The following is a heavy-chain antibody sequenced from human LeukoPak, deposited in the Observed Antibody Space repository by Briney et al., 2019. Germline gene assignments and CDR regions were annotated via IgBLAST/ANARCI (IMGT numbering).Heavy chain of an antibody. CDR2: LSPNSGNT. V-gene: IGHV1-8*02. Sequence: ASVKVSCKASGYTFTSYGISWVRQAPGQGLEWMGWLSPNSGNTGYAQKLQGRVTVTRNTSISTAYMELNSLRFEDTAVYFCTRGDYWGQGTLVTVSS. J-gene: IGHJ4*02. CDR1: GYTFTSYG. CDR3: TRGDY.